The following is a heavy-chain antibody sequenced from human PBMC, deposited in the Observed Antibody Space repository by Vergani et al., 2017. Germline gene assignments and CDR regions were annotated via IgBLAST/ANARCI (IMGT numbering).Heavy chain of an antibody. CDR3: ARLTYSSSWYYYYGMDV. CDR2: IRNKAYGGTT. Sequence: EVQLVESGGGLVPPGRSLRLSCAASGFSFGDYAMTWVRQAPGKGLEWVAFIRNKAYGGTTEYAASVKGRFTISRDDSKRLAYLQLSGLKASDTAMYYCARLTYSSSWYYYYGMDVWGQGTTVTVSS. V-gene: IGHV3-49*04. CDR1: GFSFGDYA. D-gene: IGHD6-13*01. J-gene: IGHJ6*02.